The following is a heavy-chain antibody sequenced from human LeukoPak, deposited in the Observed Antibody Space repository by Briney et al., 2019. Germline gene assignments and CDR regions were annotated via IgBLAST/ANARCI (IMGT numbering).Heavy chain of an antibody. CDR1: QYSFSGYA. CDR2: IDAGNGNT. V-gene: IGHV1-3*01. Sequence: ASVKVSCKASQYSFSGYAVHWVRQAPGQRLEWMGWIDAGNGNTKYSQKFQGRVTITRDTSASTAYMELSSLRSEDTAVYYCARAGGRIVVVVAATDSSYGMDVWGQGTTVTVSS. CDR3: ARAGGRIVVVVAATDSSYGMDV. D-gene: IGHD2-15*01. J-gene: IGHJ6*02.